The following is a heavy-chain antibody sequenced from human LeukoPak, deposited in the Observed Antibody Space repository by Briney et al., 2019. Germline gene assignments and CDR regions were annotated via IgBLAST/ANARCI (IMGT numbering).Heavy chain of an antibody. CDR2: IYYVGNT. Sequence: SETLSLTCTVSGGSISPYYWSWIRQPPGKGLEWIGNIYYVGNTNYNPSLKSRVTMSVDTSKNQFSLKLSSVTAADTALYYFARHREQRWLQFLFDSWGGGTLVTVSS. CDR1: GGSISPYY. J-gene: IGHJ5*01. CDR3: ARHREQRWLQFLFDS. D-gene: IGHD5-24*01. V-gene: IGHV4-59*08.